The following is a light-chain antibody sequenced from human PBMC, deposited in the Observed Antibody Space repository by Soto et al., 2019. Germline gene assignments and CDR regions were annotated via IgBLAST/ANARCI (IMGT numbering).Light chain of an antibody. V-gene: IGKV3-20*01. CDR2: GAS. Sequence: EIVLTQSPGSLSLSPGERATLSCRASQSVSSTFFAWYQQRPGQAPGLLMYGASSRATGIPERFSGSGSGTDFTLTNSRLEPEDFAVYYCQQFDSSVTFGQGTKVEIK. CDR1: QSVSSTF. CDR3: QQFDSSVT. J-gene: IGKJ1*01.